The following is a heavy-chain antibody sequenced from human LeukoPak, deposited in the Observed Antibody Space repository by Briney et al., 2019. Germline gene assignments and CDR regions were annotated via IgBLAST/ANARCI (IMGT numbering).Heavy chain of an antibody. V-gene: IGHV1-2*02. CDR1: GYTFTGYY. J-gene: IGHJ5*02. D-gene: IGHD2-2*01. Sequence: ASVKVSCKASGYTFTGYYMHWVRQAPGQGLEWMGWIKPNNGGTNYAQKFQGRVTMTRDTSISTTYMELSRLRSDDTAVYYCARARGDIVVVPAAIWFDPWGQGTLVTVSS. CDR3: ARARGDIVVVPAAIWFDP. CDR2: IKPNNGGT.